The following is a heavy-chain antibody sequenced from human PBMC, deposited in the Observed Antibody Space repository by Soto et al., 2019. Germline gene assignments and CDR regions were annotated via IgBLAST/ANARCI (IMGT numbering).Heavy chain of an antibody. CDR3: ARSSTYNFDSSGYYDY. CDR2: INPHSGGA. V-gene: IGHV1-2*02. D-gene: IGHD3-22*01. CDR1: GYTFTSHY. Sequence: ASVKVFCKTSGYTFTSHYLHWVRQAPGQGLEWMGWINPHSGGAYYAQKFQGSVILTRDASINTAYMDLTRLTSGDAAVYYCARSSTYNFDSSGYYDYWGQGTLVTVSS. J-gene: IGHJ4*02.